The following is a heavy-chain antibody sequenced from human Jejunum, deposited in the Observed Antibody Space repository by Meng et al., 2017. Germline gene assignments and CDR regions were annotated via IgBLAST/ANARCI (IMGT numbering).Heavy chain of an antibody. V-gene: IGHV4-38-2*02. CDR1: GYSISNGYY. J-gene: IGHJ4*02. Sequence: SETLSLTCTVSGYSISNGYYRNWIRQSPGTGLECIGSIYPSGTTFLNPSLKSRVALSVDASKNQFSLKLSSVTAADTAVYYCARSSASWHFIDHWGQGTLVTVSS. CDR3: ARSSASWHFIDH. D-gene: IGHD2-2*01. CDR2: IYPSGTT.